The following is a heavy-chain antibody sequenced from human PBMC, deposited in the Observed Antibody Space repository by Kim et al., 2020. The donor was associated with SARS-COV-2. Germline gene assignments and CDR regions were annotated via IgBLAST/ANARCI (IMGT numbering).Heavy chain of an antibody. D-gene: IGHD4-17*01. Sequence: GESLKISCKGSGYSFTSYWIGWVRQMPGKGLEWMGIIYPGDSDTRYSPSFQGQVTISADKSISTAYLQWSSLKASDTAMYYCARHSDYGDQTTELPYYYYYGMDVWGQGTTVTVSS. J-gene: IGHJ6*02. V-gene: IGHV5-51*01. CDR1: GYSFTSYW. CDR2: IYPGDSDT. CDR3: ARHSDYGDQTTELPYYYYYGMDV.